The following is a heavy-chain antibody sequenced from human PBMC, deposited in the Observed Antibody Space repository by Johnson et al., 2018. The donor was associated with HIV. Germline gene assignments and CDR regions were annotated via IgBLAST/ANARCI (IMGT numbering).Heavy chain of an antibody. V-gene: IGHV3-30-3*01. D-gene: IGHD3-22*01. J-gene: IGHJ3*02. Sequence: QVQLVESGGGVVQPGRSLRLSCAASGFTFSSYAMHWVRQAPGKGLEWVAVISNDGSNKYYADSVKGRFTISRDNSKNTLYGQMDSLRAEDTAVYYCARGTYYYDSSTASDAFDIWGQGTMVTVSS. CDR1: GFTFSSYA. CDR2: ISNDGSNK. CDR3: ARGTYYYDSSTASDAFDI.